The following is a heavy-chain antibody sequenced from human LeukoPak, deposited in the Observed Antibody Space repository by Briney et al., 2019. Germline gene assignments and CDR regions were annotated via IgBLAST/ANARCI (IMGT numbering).Heavy chain of an antibody. V-gene: IGHV3-20*01. J-gene: IGHJ3*02. CDR1: GFTFSSYS. Sequence: GGSLRLSCAASGFTFSSYSMNWVRQAPGKGLEWVSGINWNGGSTGYADSVEGRFTISRDNAKNSLYLQMNSLRAEDTALYHCARVDTAMIIGAFDIWGQGTMVTVSS. CDR2: INWNGGST. D-gene: IGHD5-18*01. CDR3: ARVDTAMIIGAFDI.